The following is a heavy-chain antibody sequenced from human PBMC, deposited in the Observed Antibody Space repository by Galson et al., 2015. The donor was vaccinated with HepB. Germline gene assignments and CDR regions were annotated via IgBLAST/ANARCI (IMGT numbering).Heavy chain of an antibody. CDR1: GFTVSSNY. D-gene: IGHD3-10*01. CDR2: IYSGGST. V-gene: IGHV3-66*01. J-gene: IGHJ3*02. Sequence: SLRLSCAASGFTVSSNYMSWVRQAPGKGLEWVSVIYSGGSTYYADSVKGRFTISRDNSKNTLYLQMNSLRAEDTAVYYCARDPRSGSYLGADAFDIWGQGTMVTVSS. CDR3: ARDPRSGSYLGADAFDI.